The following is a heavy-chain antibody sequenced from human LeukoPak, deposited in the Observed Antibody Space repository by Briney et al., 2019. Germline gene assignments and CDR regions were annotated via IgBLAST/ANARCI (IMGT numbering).Heavy chain of an antibody. CDR2: IYYSGST. CDR3: ARSEIPYSSSWYRYFDL. D-gene: IGHD6-13*01. CDR1: GGSISSSSYY. Sequence: SETLSLTCTVSGGSISSSSYYWGWIRQPPGKGLEWIGSIYYSGSTYYNPSLKSRVTISVGTSKNQFSPKLSSVTAADTAVYYCARSEIPYSSSWYRYFDLWGRGTLVTVSS. V-gene: IGHV4-39*07. J-gene: IGHJ2*01.